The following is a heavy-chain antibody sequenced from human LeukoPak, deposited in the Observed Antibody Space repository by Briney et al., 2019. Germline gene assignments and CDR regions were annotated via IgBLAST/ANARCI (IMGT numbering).Heavy chain of an antibody. CDR1: DGSIRGYY. CDR3: ARTIVVVTAIPRGSVWFDP. J-gene: IGHJ5*02. D-gene: IGHD2-21*02. V-gene: IGHV4-59*01. Sequence: SETLSLTCTVSDGSIRGYYWSWVRQPPGKGLERVGYVYYTGSTNYNPSLKSRVTISVDTSKTQFSLKLSSVTAADTAVYYCARTIVVVTAIPRGSVWFDPWGQGTLVTVSS. CDR2: VYYTGST.